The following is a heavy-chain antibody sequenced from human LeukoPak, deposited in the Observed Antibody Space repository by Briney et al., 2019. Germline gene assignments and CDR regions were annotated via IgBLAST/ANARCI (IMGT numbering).Heavy chain of an antibody. Sequence: PSETLSLTCTVSGGSISSYYWSWIRQPPGKGLEWIACISYSGSTKYNPSLKSRVTISVDTSKNQLSLKLSSVTAADTAVYYCARGPVVVTAISPLGDYWGQGTLVTVSS. D-gene: IGHD2-21*02. CDR1: GGSISSYY. CDR3: ARGPVVVTAISPLGDY. J-gene: IGHJ4*02. CDR2: ISYSGST. V-gene: IGHV4-59*01.